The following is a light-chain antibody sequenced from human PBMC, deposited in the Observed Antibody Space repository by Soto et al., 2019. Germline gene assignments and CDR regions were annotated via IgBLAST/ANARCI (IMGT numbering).Light chain of an antibody. Sequence: DIVMTQSPATLSVAPGERVTFSCRASQSVSSYLAWYQQKPGQAPRLLIYDASNRATGIPARFSGSGSGTDFTLTISSLEPEDFAVYYCQQRSNWPPYTFGQGTKLEIK. CDR1: QSVSSY. CDR2: DAS. CDR3: QQRSNWPPYT. J-gene: IGKJ2*01. V-gene: IGKV3-11*01.